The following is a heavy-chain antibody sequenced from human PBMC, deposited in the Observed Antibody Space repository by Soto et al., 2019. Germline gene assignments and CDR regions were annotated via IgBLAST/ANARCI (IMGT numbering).Heavy chain of an antibody. J-gene: IGHJ4*02. V-gene: IGHV3-30-3*01. CDR3: ARGSGIAPAFY. Sequence: HPGGSLRLSCAASGFTFSSYAMHWVRQAPGKGLEWVAVISYDGSNKYYADSVKGRFTISRDNSKNTLYLQMNSLRAEDTVVYYCARGSGIAPAFYWGQGTLVTVSS. CDR1: GFTFSSYA. CDR2: ISYDGSNK. D-gene: IGHD2-15*01.